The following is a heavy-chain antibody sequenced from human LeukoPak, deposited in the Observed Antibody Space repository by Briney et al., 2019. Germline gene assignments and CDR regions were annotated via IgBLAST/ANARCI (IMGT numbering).Heavy chain of an antibody. CDR3: ASARYYYGSGSPYFDY. CDR2: ISSSGSTI. Sequence: GGSLRLSCAASAFTFSDYYMSWVRQAPGKGLEWVSYISSSGSTIYYADSVKGRFTISRDNAKNSLYLQMNSLRAEDTAVYYCASARYYYGSGSPYFDYWGQGTLVTVSS. CDR1: AFTFSDYY. J-gene: IGHJ4*02. D-gene: IGHD3-10*01. V-gene: IGHV3-11*01.